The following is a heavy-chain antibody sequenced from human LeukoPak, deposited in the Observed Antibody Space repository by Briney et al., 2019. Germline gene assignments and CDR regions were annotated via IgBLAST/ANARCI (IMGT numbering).Heavy chain of an antibody. CDR2: IKQDGSGN. D-gene: IGHD6-19*01. CDR3: ARGSGWLDY. Sequence: GGSLRLSCAASGFTFSGYWMSWVRQAPGKGLEWMANIKQDGSGNYYVDSVKGRFTISRDNAKNSLYLQMNSLRADDTAVYYCARGSGWLDYGGQGALVTVSS. J-gene: IGHJ4*02. CDR1: GFTFSGYW. V-gene: IGHV3-7*01.